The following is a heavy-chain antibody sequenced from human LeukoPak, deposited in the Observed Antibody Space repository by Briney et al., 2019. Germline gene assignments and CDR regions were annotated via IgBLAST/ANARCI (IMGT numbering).Heavy chain of an antibody. D-gene: IGHD5-12*01. J-gene: IGHJ4*02. CDR3: APPASGYDYYFDY. Sequence: GGSLRLSCAASGFTFSSYGMSWVRQAPGKGLEWVSAISGSGGSTYYADSVKGRFTISRDNSKNTLYLQMNSLRAEDTAVYYCAPPASGYDYYFDYWGQGTLVTVSS. V-gene: IGHV3-23*01. CDR2: ISGSGGST. CDR1: GFTFSSYG.